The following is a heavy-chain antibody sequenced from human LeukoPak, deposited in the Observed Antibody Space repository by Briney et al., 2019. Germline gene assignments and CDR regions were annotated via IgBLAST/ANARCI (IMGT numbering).Heavy chain of an antibody. D-gene: IGHD5-18*01. J-gene: IGHJ4*02. Sequence: GGSLRLSCAASGFTFSSYAMHWVRQAPGKGLEWVAVISYDGSNKYYADSVKGRFTISRDNSKNTLYLPMNSLRAEDTAVYYGALFGKIQLWFPELDYWGQGTLVTVSS. V-gene: IGHV3-30*04. CDR2: ISYDGSNK. CDR3: ALFGKIQLWFPELDY. CDR1: GFTFSSYA.